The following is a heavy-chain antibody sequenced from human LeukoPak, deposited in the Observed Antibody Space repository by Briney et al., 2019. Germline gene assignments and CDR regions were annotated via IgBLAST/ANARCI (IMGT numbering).Heavy chain of an antibody. D-gene: IGHD5-24*01. CDR1: RDIFKKYG. Sequence: GASVKVSCTASRDIFKKYGIFWVRQAPGQGLEWMGRIIPVLSIANNAEKFQGRVTITAGKDTSTAYMELSRLRSEDTAVYYCARGGWDGYNSDSWGQGTLVAVSS. V-gene: IGHV1-69*04. CDR3: ARGGWDGYNSDS. J-gene: IGHJ5*01. CDR2: IIPVLSIA.